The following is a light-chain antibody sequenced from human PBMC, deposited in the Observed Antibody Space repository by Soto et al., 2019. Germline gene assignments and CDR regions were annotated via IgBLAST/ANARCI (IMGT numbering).Light chain of an antibody. V-gene: IGKV3-11*01. CDR3: QQRNSWPPGT. Sequence: EIVLTQSPATLSLSPGERATLSCRASQSVSSYLAWYQQKPGQAPRLLIYAASNRAAGIPARFSGSGSGTDFTLTISSLEPEDFAVYYCQQRNSWPPGTFGQGTKVEIK. CDR2: AAS. CDR1: QSVSSY. J-gene: IGKJ1*01.